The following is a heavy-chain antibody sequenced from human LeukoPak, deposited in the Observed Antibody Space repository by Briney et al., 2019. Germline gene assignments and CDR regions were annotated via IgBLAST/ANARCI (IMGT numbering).Heavy chain of an antibody. Sequence: GGSLRLSCAASGFTFSSYSMNWVRQAPGKGLEWVSSISSSSSYIYYADSVKGRFTISRDNAKNSLYLQMNSLRAEDTAVYYCARDHYDFGPFDYWGQGTLVTVSS. CDR1: GFTFSSYS. CDR2: ISSSSSYI. J-gene: IGHJ4*02. CDR3: ARDHYDFGPFDY. V-gene: IGHV3-21*01. D-gene: IGHD3-3*01.